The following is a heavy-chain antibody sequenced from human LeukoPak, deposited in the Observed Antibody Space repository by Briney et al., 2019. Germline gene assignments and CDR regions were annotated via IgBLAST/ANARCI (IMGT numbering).Heavy chain of an antibody. CDR3: VRHRTGTTADY. Sequence: TETLSLTCTVSGVSISTYYWSWIRQPPGKGLEWIGCIYCSGNTNNSPSLKSRVTISVDTSKNQFSLSLTSVTAADTAVYHCVRHRTGTTADYWGQGTLVTVSP. CDR2: IYCSGNT. CDR1: GVSISTYY. J-gene: IGHJ4*02. V-gene: IGHV4-59*08. D-gene: IGHD1-7*01.